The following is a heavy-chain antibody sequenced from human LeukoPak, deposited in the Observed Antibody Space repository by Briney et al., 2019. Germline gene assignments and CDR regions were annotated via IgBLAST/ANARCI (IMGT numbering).Heavy chain of an antibody. J-gene: IGHJ2*01. CDR3: ARHGWHAWYFDL. V-gene: IGHV4-34*01. CDR1: GESFSGYS. CDR2: INQRRNT. Sequence: SETLSLTCVVYGESFSGYSWSWIRQPPGKGLEWIGEINQRRNTNYNPSLKSRVTISIDTSKNQFSLKLSSVTAADTAVYYCARHGWHAWYFDLWGRGALVTVSS. D-gene: IGHD6-19*01.